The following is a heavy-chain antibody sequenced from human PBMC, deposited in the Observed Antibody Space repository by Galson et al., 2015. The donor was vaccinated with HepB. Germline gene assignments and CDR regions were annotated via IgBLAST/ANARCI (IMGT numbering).Heavy chain of an antibody. CDR2: IWYDGSNK. CDR1: GFTFSSYG. CDR3: AKSTDYGRYYYYGMDV. Sequence: SLRLSCAASGFTFSSYGMHWVRQAPGKGLEWVAVIWYDGSNKYYADSVKGRFTISRDNSKNTLYLQMNSLRAEDTAVYYCAKSTDYGRYYYYGMDVWGQGTTVTVSS. V-gene: IGHV3-33*06. D-gene: IGHD4-17*01. J-gene: IGHJ6*02.